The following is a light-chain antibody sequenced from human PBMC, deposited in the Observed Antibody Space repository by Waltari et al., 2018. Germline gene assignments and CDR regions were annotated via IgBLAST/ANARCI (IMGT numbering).Light chain of an antibody. V-gene: IGKV1-39*01. J-gene: IGKJ4*01. CDR1: QTISSY. CDR3: QQSHNTPLT. CDR2: AAS. Sequence: DIQMTQSPSSLSASVGDRVTITCRASQTISSYLNWYLHKPGKAPKLLIYAASSLQSGVPSRCSGSGSGTDFTLTISSLQPEDFATYYCQQSHNTPLTFGGGTKVEV.